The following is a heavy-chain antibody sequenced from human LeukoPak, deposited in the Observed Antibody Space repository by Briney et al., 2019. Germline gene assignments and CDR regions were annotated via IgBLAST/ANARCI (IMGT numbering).Heavy chain of an antibody. CDR3: AKGGVGAAAGTQSKIKLDFDI. D-gene: IGHD6-13*01. J-gene: IGHJ3*02. CDR2: ISYDGSNK. CDR1: GFTFSSYG. V-gene: IGHV3-30*18. Sequence: GGSLRLSCAAPGFTFSSYGMHWVRQAPGKGLEWVAVISYDGSNKYYADSVKGRFTISRDNSKNTLYLQMNSLRAEDTAVYYCAKGGVGAAAGTQSKIKLDFDIWGQGTMVTVSS.